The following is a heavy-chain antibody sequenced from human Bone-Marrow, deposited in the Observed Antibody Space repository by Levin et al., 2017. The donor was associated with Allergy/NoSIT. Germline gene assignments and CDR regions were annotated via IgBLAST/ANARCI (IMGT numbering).Heavy chain of an antibody. CDR1: GFTFSTYS. CDR3: ARDENRGYCSGGSCYRVAFDI. D-gene: IGHD2-15*01. Sequence: VASVKVSCVASGFTFSTYSMHWVRQAPGKGLEWVSSITGSDSYIYQADSVRGRFTISRDNTKNSLYLQVDSLRAEDTAVYYCARDENRGYCSGGSCYRVAFDIWGQGTMVTVSS. V-gene: IGHV3-21*01. CDR2: ITGSDSYI. J-gene: IGHJ3*02.